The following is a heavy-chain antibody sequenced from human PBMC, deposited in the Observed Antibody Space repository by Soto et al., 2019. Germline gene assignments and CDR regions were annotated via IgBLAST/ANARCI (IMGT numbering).Heavy chain of an antibody. V-gene: IGHV2-70*01. Sequence: GSGPTLVNPTQTLTLTCTFSGFSLSTSGMCVSWIRQPPGKALEWLALIDWDDDKYYSTSLKTRLTISKDTSKNQVVLTMTNMDPVDTATYYCARIRNMITFGGEETWAIDYWGQGTLVTVSS. CDR3: ARIRNMITFGGEETWAIDY. CDR2: IDWDDDK. D-gene: IGHD3-16*01. CDR1: GFSLSTSGMC. J-gene: IGHJ4*02.